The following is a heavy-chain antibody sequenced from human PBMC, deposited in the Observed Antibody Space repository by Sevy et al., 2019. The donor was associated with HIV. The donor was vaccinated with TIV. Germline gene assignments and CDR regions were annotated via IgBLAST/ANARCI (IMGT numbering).Heavy chain of an antibody. V-gene: IGHV4-59*01. CDR1: GCSISSYY. CDR3: ARELISGRYYGMDV. J-gene: IGHJ6*02. Sequence: SETLSLTCTVSGCSISSYYWNWIRQSPGKGLEWIGYIYYTGSTNYNPSLKSRVTISVDTSKNQFSLKLTSVTAADTAVYYCARELISGRYYGMDVWGQGTTVTVSS. CDR2: IYYTGST. D-gene: IGHD6-19*01.